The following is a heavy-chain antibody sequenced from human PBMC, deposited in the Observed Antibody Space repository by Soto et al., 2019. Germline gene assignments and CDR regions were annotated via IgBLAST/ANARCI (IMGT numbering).Heavy chain of an antibody. Sequence: XGALRLYCAASGFTFSDYYMSWIRQAPGKGLEWVSYISSSGSTIYYADSVKGRFTISRDNAKNSLYLQMNSLRAEDTAVYYCARDRDCSGGSCHRYYYYYYGMDVWGQGTTVTVSS. CDR2: ISSSGSTI. V-gene: IGHV3-11*01. CDR1: GFTFSDYY. D-gene: IGHD2-15*01. J-gene: IGHJ6*02. CDR3: ARDRDCSGGSCHRYYYYYYGMDV.